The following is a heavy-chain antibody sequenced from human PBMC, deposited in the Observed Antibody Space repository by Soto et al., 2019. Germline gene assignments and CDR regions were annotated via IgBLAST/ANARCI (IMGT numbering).Heavy chain of an antibody. CDR1: GYTFTSYT. CDR3: ARVVGALGHWFDP. J-gene: IGHJ5*02. V-gene: IGHV1-18*01. D-gene: IGHD1-26*01. Sequence: QVQLVQSGAEVKEPGASVKVSCKASGYTFTSYTISWVRQAPGQGLEWMGRISPYNGNTNYAQKLQGRDTMTTDTSTSIAYMELRSLRSDDTAVYYCARVVGALGHWFDPWGQGTLVTVSS. CDR2: ISPYNGNT.